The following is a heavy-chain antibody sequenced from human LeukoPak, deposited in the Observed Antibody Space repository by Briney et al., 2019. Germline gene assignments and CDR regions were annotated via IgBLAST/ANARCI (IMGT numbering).Heavy chain of an antibody. J-gene: IGHJ4*02. CDR3: VRGDNRDQ. V-gene: IGHV3-21*01. Sequence: PGGSLRLSCVASEYDFRAYTFTWVRQAPGKGLEYVSSISKSSALKYYSESVRGRFTISRDNAENSLYLGMSNLGAEDTAVYFCVRGDNRDQWGQGTLVTVSS. CDR2: ISKSSALK. CDR1: EYDFRAYT. D-gene: IGHD2-2*01.